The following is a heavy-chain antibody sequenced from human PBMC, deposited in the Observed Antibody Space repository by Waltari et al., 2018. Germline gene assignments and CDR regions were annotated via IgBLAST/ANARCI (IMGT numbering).Heavy chain of an antibody. V-gene: IGHV3-30*18. CDR1: GIATSRPG. CDR3: AKDLFLGRGGMDV. Sequence: QVNLVESGGRVVQPGTSLRLSCTASGIATSRPGVHWVRQAPGKGLEWVATTSYDGSNDFYADSVKGRFTVSRDNSRNTLSLQMDSLRHEDTAVYYCAKDLFLGRGGMDVWGQGTTVTVSS. D-gene: IGHD7-27*01. J-gene: IGHJ6*02. CDR2: TSYDGSND.